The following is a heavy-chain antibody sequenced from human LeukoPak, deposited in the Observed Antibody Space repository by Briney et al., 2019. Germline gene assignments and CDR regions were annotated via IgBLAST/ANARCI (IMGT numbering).Heavy chain of an antibody. CDR2: IYYSGNT. V-gene: IGHV4-39*07. D-gene: IGHD2-2*01. Sequence: SETLSLTCTVSGGSISSSSYYWGWIRQPPGKGLEWIGSIYYSGNTYYNPSLKSRVTISVDTSKNQFSLKLSSVTAADTAVYYCARKRYCSSTSCYASGAFDIWGQGTMVTVSS. CDR1: GGSISSSSYY. J-gene: IGHJ3*02. CDR3: ARKRYCSSTSCYASGAFDI.